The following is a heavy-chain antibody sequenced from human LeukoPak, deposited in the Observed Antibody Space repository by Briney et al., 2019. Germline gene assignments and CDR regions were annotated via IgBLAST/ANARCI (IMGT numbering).Heavy chain of an antibody. D-gene: IGHD3-10*01. CDR1: GYTFISYA. CDR2: INAGNGNT. V-gene: IGHV1-3*01. J-gene: IGHJ4*02. Sequence: GASVKVSCKASGYTFISYAMHWVRQAPGQRLEWMGWINAGNGNTKYSQKFQGRVTITRDTSASTAYMELSSLRSEDTAVYYCARAMVRGVILFDYWGQGTLVTVSS. CDR3: ARAMVRGVILFDY.